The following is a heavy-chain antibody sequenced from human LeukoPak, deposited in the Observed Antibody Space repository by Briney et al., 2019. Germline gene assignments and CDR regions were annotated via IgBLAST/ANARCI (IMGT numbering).Heavy chain of an antibody. J-gene: IGHJ6*03. Sequence: GGSLRLSCAASGFTFSDYYMSWIRQAPGKGLEWVSYISSSGSTIYYADSVKGRFTISRDNAKNSLYLQMNSLRAEDTAVYYCATHPVSYGDYLPSYYYYMDVWGKGTTVTVSS. CDR3: ATHPVSYGDYLPSYYYYMDV. D-gene: IGHD4-17*01. CDR2: ISSSGSTI. V-gene: IGHV3-11*04. CDR1: GFTFSDYY.